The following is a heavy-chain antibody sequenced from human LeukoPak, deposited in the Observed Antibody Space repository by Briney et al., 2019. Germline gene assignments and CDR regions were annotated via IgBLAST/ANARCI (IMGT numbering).Heavy chain of an antibody. D-gene: IGHD3-22*01. CDR1: GFTFSSYS. CDR2: ISSSSSYI. Sequence: PGGALRLSCASSGFTFSSYSMNWVRQAPGKGLEWVSSISSSSSYIYYADSVKGRFTISRDNAKNSLYLQMNSLRAEDTAVYYCAREGYYYDSSGYYYSTSFDYWGQGTLVTVSS. J-gene: IGHJ4*02. CDR3: AREGYYYDSSGYYYSTSFDY. V-gene: IGHV3-21*01.